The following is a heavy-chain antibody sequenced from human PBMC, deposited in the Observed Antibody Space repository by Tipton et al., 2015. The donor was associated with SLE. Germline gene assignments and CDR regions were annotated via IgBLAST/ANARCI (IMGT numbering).Heavy chain of an antibody. V-gene: IGHV4-34*01. CDR2: INHSGST. Sequence: LRLSCAVYGGSFSGYYWSWIRQPPGKGLEWIGEINHSGSTNYNPSLKSRVTISVDTSKNQFSLKLSSVTAADTAVYYCARRAAMDYWGQGTLVTVSS. CDR3: ARRAAMDY. D-gene: IGHD2-2*01. CDR1: GGSFSGYY. J-gene: IGHJ4*02.